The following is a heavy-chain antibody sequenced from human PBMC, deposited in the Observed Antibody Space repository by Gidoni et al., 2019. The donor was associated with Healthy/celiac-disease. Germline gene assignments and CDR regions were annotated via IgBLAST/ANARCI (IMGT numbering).Heavy chain of an antibody. Sequence: EVQLVESGGGLVQPGGSLRLSCAASGFTFSSYAMHWVRQAPGKGLEYVSAISSNGGSTYYANSVKGRFTISRDNSKNTLYLQMGSLRAEDMAVYYCARSSTHKDAFDIWGQGTMVTVSS. V-gene: IGHV3-64*01. CDR3: ARSSTHKDAFDI. CDR2: ISSNGGST. CDR1: GFTFSSYA. J-gene: IGHJ3*02. D-gene: IGHD4-4*01.